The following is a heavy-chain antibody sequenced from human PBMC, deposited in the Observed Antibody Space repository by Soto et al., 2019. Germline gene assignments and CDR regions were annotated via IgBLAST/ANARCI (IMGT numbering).Heavy chain of an antibody. J-gene: IGHJ5*02. CDR2: IYVTGAV. V-gene: IGHV4-31*03. D-gene: IGHD2-21*01. Sequence: SETLSLTCSVSGAALNSGNYYWSWIRQVPGKGLEWIGHIYVTGAVDYNPSLRDRITISQDTSERQFSLDLRLVTAADTAVYYCARLRIATNNYKWFDPWGQGTLVTVSS. CDR3: ARLRIATNNYKWFDP. CDR1: GAALNSGNYY.